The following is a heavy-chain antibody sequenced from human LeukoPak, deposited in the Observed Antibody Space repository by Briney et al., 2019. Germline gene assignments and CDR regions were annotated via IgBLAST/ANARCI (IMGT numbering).Heavy chain of an antibody. D-gene: IGHD3-3*01. Sequence: PGGSLRLSCAASGFTFSNYSMNWVRQAPGKGLEWVSSISSSSTYIYYAGSLKGRFTISRDNAKNSMYLEMNSLRAEDTAVYYCARDLLRFLEWLPSGAFDIWGQGTMVTVSS. J-gene: IGHJ3*02. CDR3: ARDLLRFLEWLPSGAFDI. CDR1: GFTFSNYS. CDR2: ISSSSTYI. V-gene: IGHV3-21*01.